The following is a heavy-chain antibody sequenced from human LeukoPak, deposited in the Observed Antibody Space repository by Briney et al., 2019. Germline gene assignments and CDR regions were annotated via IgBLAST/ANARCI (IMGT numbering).Heavy chain of an antibody. CDR1: GFTVNSNY. Sequence: PGGSPRLSCAASGFTVNSNYLSWVRQAPGKGLEWVSTLYNTGNTYYANSVKGRFSISRDNSKNTLFLQMNSLRAEDTAVYYCARLTPAAGRLYFVDWGPGTLVTVSS. J-gene: IGHJ4*02. D-gene: IGHD6-13*01. CDR2: LYNTGNT. V-gene: IGHV3-53*01. CDR3: ARLTPAAGRLYFVD.